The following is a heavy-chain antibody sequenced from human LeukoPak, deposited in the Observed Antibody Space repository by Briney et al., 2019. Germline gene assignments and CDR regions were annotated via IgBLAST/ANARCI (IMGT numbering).Heavy chain of an antibody. CDR1: GYTFTGYY. CDR2: INPNSGGT. J-gene: IGHJ5*02. V-gene: IGHV1-2*02. CDR3: ARARGSELELAVELESNWFDP. Sequence: GASVKVSCKASGYTFTGYYMHWVRQAPGQGLEWMGWINPNSGGTNYAQKFQGRVTMTRDTSISTAYMELGRLRSDDTAVYYCARARGSELELAVELESNWFDPWGQGTLVTVSS. D-gene: IGHD1-7*01.